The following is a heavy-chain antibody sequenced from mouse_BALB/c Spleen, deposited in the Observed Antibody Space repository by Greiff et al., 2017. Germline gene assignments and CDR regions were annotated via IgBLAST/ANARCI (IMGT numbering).Heavy chain of an antibody. CDR2: IYPGGGYT. V-gene: IGHV1-63*02. J-gene: IGHJ3*01. CDR3: ARSGDYDRAFAY. CDR1: GYTFTNYW. Sequence: QVQLQQSGAELVRPGTSVKISCKASGYTFTNYWLGWVKQRPGHGLEWIGDIYPGGGYTNYNEKFKGKATLTADTSSSTAYMQLSSLTSEDSAVYCCARSGDYDRAFAYWGQGTLVTVSA. D-gene: IGHD2-4*01.